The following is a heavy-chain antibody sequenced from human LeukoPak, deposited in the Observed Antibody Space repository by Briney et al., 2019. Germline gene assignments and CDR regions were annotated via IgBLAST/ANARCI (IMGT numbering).Heavy chain of an antibody. CDR1: GVSISSSY. J-gene: IGHJ3*02. D-gene: IGHD3-22*01. CDR2: IYYSGRT. CDR3: ARGYYDSSGYSNTFDI. V-gene: IGHV4-59*01. Sequence: SETLSLTCSVSGVSISSSYWSWIRQPPGKGLEWVGFIYYSGRTNYNPSLKSRVTMSADTSKNQFSLKLTSVTAADTAVYYCARGYYDSSGYSNTFDIWGQGTMVTVSS.